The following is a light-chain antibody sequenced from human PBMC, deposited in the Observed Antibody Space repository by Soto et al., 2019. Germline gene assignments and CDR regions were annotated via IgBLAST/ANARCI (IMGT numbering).Light chain of an antibody. CDR3: SSYTSSSTPYV. V-gene: IGLV2-14*01. J-gene: IGLJ1*01. CDR2: DVS. CDR1: SSDVGGYNY. Sequence: QSALTQPASVSGSPGQSITISCTGTSSDVGGYNYVSWYQQHPGKAPKLMIYDVSNRPSGVSNRFSGSKSGNTASLTISGRQAEDEADDYCSSYTSSSTPYVFGTGTRSPS.